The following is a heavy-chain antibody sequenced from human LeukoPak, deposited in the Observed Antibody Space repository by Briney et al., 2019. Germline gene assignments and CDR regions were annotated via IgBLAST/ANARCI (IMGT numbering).Heavy chain of an antibody. CDR1: GFTFSSFA. CDR2: ISGGGDST. Sequence: GGSLRLSCAASGFTFSSFALSWVRRPPGKGLEWVSSISGGGDSTYYMESVKGRFTISRDNSENTLYLQMNSLRADDTAVYYCARDFGRNLITIFGRSDAFDIWGQGTMVTVSS. D-gene: IGHD3-3*01. V-gene: IGHV3-23*01. CDR3: ARDFGRNLITIFGRSDAFDI. J-gene: IGHJ3*02.